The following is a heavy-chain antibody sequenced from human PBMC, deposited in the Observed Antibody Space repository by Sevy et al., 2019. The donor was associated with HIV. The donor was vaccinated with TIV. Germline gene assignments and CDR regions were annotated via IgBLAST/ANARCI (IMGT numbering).Heavy chain of an antibody. CDR2: ISYDGSNK. CDR3: ASLELLDAFDI. J-gene: IGHJ3*02. D-gene: IGHD1-26*01. CDR1: GFTFSSYA. Sequence: GESLRLSCAASGFTFSSYAMHWVRQAPGKGLEWVAVISYDGSNKYYADSVKGRFTISRDNSKNTLYLQMNSLRAEDTAVYYCASLELLDAFDIWGQGTMVTVSS. V-gene: IGHV3-30-3*01.